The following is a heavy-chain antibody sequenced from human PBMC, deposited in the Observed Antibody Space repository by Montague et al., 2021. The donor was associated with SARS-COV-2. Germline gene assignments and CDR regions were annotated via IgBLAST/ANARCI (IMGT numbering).Heavy chain of an antibody. Sequence: SETLSLTCAGYGGSFSGYYWSRIRKPTGKGLEWSGEINHSGSTNYNPSLKSRVTISVDTSKNQFSLKLSSVTAADTAVYYCARVRAVPAAMRIFSLGRSYYGMDVWGQGTTVTVSS. CDR2: INHSGST. V-gene: IGHV4-34*01. CDR3: ARVRAVPAAMRIFSLGRSYYGMDV. J-gene: IGHJ6*02. CDR1: GGSFSGYY. D-gene: IGHD2-2*01.